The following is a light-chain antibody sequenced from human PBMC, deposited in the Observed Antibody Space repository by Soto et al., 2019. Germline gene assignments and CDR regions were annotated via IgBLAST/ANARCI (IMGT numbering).Light chain of an antibody. V-gene: IGLV3-21*02. Sequence: SYELTQPPSVSVAPGQTARIICGGNNIGSKSVHWYQQKPGQAPVLVVYADGDRPSGIPERFSGSKSGNTATLTISRAEAGDEADYYCQVWDSSSDHWVFGGGTKLTVL. CDR1: NIGSKS. CDR3: QVWDSSSDHWV. J-gene: IGLJ3*02. CDR2: ADG.